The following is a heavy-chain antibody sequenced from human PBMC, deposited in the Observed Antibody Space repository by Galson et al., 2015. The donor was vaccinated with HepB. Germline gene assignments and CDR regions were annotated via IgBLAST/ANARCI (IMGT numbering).Heavy chain of an antibody. J-gene: IGHJ6*02. CDR2: IYHSGSS. CDR3: ARLPRTADYYSGMDV. V-gene: IGHV4/OR15-8*01. Sequence: ETLSLTCVVSGDSISSFNWWTWVRQSPEKGLEWLGEIYHSGSSSYNPSLKSRVTISLDKSKNQFSPNLSSVAAADTAVYYCARLPRTADYYSGMDVWGQGTTVTVSS. D-gene: IGHD2-2*01. CDR1: GDSISSFNW.